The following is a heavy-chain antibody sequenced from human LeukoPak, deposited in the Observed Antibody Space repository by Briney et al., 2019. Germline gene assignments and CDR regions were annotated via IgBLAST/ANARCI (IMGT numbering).Heavy chain of an antibody. CDR1: GFTFSSYS. D-gene: IGHD3-10*01. CDR3: AKTHSVYGSGSSQALFDY. Sequence: GGSLRLSCAASGFTFSSYSMNWVRQAPGKGLEWVSYISSSSSTIYYADSVKGRFTISRDNAKNSLYLQMNSLRAEDTAVYYCAKTHSVYGSGSSQALFDYWGQGTLVTVSS. J-gene: IGHJ4*02. CDR2: ISSSSSTI. V-gene: IGHV3-48*01.